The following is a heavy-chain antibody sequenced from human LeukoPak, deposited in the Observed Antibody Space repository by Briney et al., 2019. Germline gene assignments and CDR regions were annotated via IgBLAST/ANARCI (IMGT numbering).Heavy chain of an antibody. CDR3: ARGRTNSYSQGGWFDP. V-gene: IGHV1-46*01. J-gene: IGHJ5*02. D-gene: IGHD5-18*01. CDR1: GYTFTNYY. CDR2: INPSGGST. Sequence: GASVKVSCKASGYTFTNYYMHWVRQAPGQGLEWMGIINPSGGSTSYAQKFQDRVTVTRDTSTSTVYMELSSLRSEDTAVYYCARGRTNSYSQGGWFDPWGQGTLVTVSS.